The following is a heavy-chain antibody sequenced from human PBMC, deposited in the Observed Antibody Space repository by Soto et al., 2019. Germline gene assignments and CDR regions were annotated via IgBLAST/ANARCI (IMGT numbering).Heavy chain of an antibody. J-gene: IGHJ4*02. Sequence: SLRLSCSSSLFTFSSYGMHLVLHSPCKGLEWVAVISYDGSNKYYADSGKGRFTISRDNSKNTLYLQMNSLRAEDTAVYYCAKIAVRGLPPTLYFEYWGQGTLVTVSS. V-gene: IGHV3-30*18. CDR2: ISYDGSNK. D-gene: IGHD3-10*01. CDR1: LFTFSSYG. CDR3: AKIAVRGLPPTLYFEY.